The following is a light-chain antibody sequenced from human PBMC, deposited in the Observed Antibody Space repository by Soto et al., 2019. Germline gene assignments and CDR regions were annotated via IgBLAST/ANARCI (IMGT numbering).Light chain of an antibody. CDR1: QSISSY. CDR3: QQSYSTPWT. V-gene: IGKV1-39*01. Sequence: DIQLTQSPSSLSASVGDRATITCRASQSISSYLNWYQQKRGKAPKLLIYAASSLHSGVPSRLSGSGSGTDFTLTISSLQPEDFAPYYCQQSYSTPWTFGQGTKVDIK. J-gene: IGKJ1*01. CDR2: AAS.